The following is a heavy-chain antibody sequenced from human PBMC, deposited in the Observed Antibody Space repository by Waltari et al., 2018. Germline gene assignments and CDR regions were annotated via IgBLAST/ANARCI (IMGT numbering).Heavy chain of an antibody. Sequence: QVQLVQSGSELKKPGASVKVSCKASGYTFTSYAMTWVRQAPGQGLAWMGWINTNTGNPTYAKGLTGRFVFFLDTSVSTAYLQISILKAEDTAVYYCARGIAVAGPYYFDYWCQGTLVTVSS. V-gene: IGHV7-4-1*02. CDR3: ARGIAVAGPYYFDY. D-gene: IGHD6-19*01. CDR1: GYTFTSYA. CDR2: INTNTGNP. J-gene: IGHJ4*02.